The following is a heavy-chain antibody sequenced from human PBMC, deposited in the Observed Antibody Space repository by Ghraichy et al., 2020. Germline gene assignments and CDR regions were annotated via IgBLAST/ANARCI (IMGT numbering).Heavy chain of an antibody. V-gene: IGHV4-34*01. CDR1: GGSFSGYY. D-gene: IGHD2-15*01. CDR2: INHSGST. J-gene: IGHJ4*02. Sequence: SQTLSLTCAVYGGSFSGYYWSWIRQPPGKGLEWIGEINHSGSTNYNPSLKSRVTISVDTSKNQFSLKLSSVTAADTAVYYCARGAGGLCGGSCYEVDYWGQGTLVTVSS. CDR3: ARGAGGLCGGSCYEVDY.